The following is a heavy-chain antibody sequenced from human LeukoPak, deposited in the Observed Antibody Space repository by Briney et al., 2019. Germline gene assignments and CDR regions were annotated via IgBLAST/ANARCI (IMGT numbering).Heavy chain of an antibody. J-gene: IGHJ5*02. CDR1: GYTFTSYY. CDR2: INPSGGST. V-gene: IGHV1-46*01. D-gene: IGHD3-22*01. CDR3: ARAPPINFGYDSSGYPFSWFDP. Sequence: RASVKVSCKASGYTFTSYYMHWVRQAPGQGLEWMGIINPSGGSTSYAQKFQGRVTMTRDTSTSTVYMELSSLRSEDTAVYYCARAPPINFGYDSSGYPFSWFDPWGQGTPVTVSS.